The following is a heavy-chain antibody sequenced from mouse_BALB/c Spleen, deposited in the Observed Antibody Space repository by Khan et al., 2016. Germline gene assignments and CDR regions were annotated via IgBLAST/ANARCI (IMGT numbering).Heavy chain of an antibody. CDR3: VRQRLLTPYWYYDV. J-gene: IGHJ1*01. CDR2: IRSKSNNYAT. CDR1: GFTFNTYA. Sequence: VPLVESGGGLVQPKGSLKLSCAASGFTFNTYAMNWVRQAPGKGLEWVARIRSKSNNYATYYADSVKDRFTISRDDSQCMLYLQMNNLKTEETAQYYCVRQRLLTPYWYYDVWGAGTTGTVSS. V-gene: IGHV10-1*02. D-gene: IGHD2-3*01.